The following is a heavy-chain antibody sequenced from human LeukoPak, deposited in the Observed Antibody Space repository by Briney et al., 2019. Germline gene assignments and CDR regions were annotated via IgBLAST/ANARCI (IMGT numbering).Heavy chain of an antibody. J-gene: IGHJ4*02. Sequence: KSSETLSLTCTVSGGSTSGYYWSWIRQPPGKGLEWIGYIYTSGSTNYNPSLKSRVTISVDTSKNQFSLRLSSVTAADTAMYFCARAYSRSYSHFDDWGQGTLVTVSS. CDR1: GGSTSGYY. V-gene: IGHV4-4*09. D-gene: IGHD1-26*01. CDR2: IYTSGST. CDR3: ARAYSRSYSHFDD.